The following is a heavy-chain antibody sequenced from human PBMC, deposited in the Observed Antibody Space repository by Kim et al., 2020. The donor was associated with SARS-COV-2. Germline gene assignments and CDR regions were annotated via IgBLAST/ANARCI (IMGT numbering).Heavy chain of an antibody. CDR3: ARDRIAAAGPTNNWFDP. V-gene: IGHV4-4*07. CDR2: IYTSGST. J-gene: IGHJ5*02. CDR1: GGSISSYY. Sequence: SETLSLTCTVSGGSISSYYWSWIRQPAGKGLEWIGRIYTSGSTNHNPSLKSRVTMSVDTSKNQFSLKLSSVTAADTAVYYCARDRIAAAGPTNNWFDPWGQGTLVTVSS. D-gene: IGHD6-13*01.